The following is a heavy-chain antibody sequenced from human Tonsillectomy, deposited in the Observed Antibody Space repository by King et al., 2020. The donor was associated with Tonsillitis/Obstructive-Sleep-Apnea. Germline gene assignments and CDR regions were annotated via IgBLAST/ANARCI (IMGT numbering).Heavy chain of an antibody. J-gene: IGHJ4*02. CDR2: IGESSNSI. D-gene: IGHD1-26*01. CDR3: ARDYSGSYYRFDY. V-gene: IGHV3-48*02. CDR1: GFSFSTYS. Sequence: VQLVESGGGLVQPGGSLRLSCAASGFSFSTYSMNWVRQAPGKGLEWVSYIGESSNSIYYADSVKGRFTISRDNAKDSLYLQMNSLRDEDTAVYYCARDYSGSYYRFDYWGQGTLVAVSS.